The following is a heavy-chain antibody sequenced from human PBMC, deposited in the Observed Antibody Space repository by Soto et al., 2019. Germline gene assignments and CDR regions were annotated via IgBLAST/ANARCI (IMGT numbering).Heavy chain of an antibody. CDR1: GFIFSDHF. Sequence: EVQLVDSGGGLVQPGGSLRLSCAASGFIFSDHFMDWVRQAPGKGLEWVGRIKNKANSHTTEYAASVKGRVSISRDDSTNSLYLQMNSLKTDDTAVYYCAKDSSTGAYFDYWGQGSRFTVSS. CDR3: AKDSSTGAYFDY. D-gene: IGHD1-1*01. V-gene: IGHV3-72*01. J-gene: IGHJ4*02. CDR2: IKNKANSHTT.